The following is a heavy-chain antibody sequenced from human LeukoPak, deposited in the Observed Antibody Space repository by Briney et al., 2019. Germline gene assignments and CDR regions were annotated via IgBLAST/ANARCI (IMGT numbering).Heavy chain of an antibody. CDR1: GGSISSGSYY. CDR3: ARRAGLVHFDY. CDR2: IYTSGST. V-gene: IGHV4-61*02. J-gene: IGHJ4*02. Sequence: PSETLSLTCTVSGGSISSGSYYWRWIRQPAGKGLEWIGRIYTSGSTNHNPSLKSRVTISVDTSKNQFSLKLSSVTAADTAVYYCARRAGLVHFDYWGQGTLVTVSS. D-gene: IGHD6-6*01.